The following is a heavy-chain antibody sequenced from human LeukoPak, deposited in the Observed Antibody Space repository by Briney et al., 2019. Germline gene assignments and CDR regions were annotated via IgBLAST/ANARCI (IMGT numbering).Heavy chain of an antibody. D-gene: IGHD3-3*01. V-gene: IGHV3-7*01. J-gene: IGHJ5*02. CDR3: ARDSLWSGYRSFDP. CDR2: IKQDGSEK. CDR1: GFTFSSYW. Sequence: GSLRLSCAASGFTFSSYWMSWVRQAPGKGLEWAANIKQDGSEKKYVDSVKGRFTISRDNAKNSLYLQMNSLRAEDTAVYYCARDSLWSGYRSFDPWGQGTLVTVSS.